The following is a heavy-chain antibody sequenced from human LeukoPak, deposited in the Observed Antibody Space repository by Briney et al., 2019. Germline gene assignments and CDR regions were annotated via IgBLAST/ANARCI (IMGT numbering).Heavy chain of an antibody. J-gene: IGHJ6*02. CDR3: ARHLSVVVVAATPGYYYGMDV. D-gene: IGHD2-15*01. CDR1: GGSFSGYY. V-gene: IGHV4-34*01. CDR2: INHSGST. Sequence: SETLSLTCAVYGGSFSGYYWSWIRQPPGKGLEWIGEINHSGSTNYNPSLKSRVTISVDTFKNQFSLKLSSVTAADTAVYYCARHLSVVVVAATPGYYYGMDVWGQGTTVTVSS.